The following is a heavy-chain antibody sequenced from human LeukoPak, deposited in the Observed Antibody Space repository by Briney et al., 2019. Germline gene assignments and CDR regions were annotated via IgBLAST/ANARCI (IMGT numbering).Heavy chain of an antibody. Sequence: SQTLSLTCTVSGGSISSSSYYWGWIRQPPGKGLEWIGSIYYSGRTYYNPSLKSRVTMSVDTSKNQFSLKLSSVTAADTAVYYCARGGEPDGFLEWFPPGWFDPWGQGTLVTVSS. J-gene: IGHJ5*02. V-gene: IGHV4-39*07. CDR2: IYYSGRT. CDR1: GGSISSSSYY. CDR3: ARGGEPDGFLEWFPPGWFDP. D-gene: IGHD3-3*01.